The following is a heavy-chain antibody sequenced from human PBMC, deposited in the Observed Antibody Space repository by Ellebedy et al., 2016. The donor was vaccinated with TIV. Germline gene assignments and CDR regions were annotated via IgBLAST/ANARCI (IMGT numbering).Heavy chain of an antibody. J-gene: IGHJ4*02. V-gene: IGHV1-18*01. D-gene: IGHD5-12*01. CDR2: ISAYTGDS. Sequence: ASVKVSCKTSGYTFSNYGISWVRQAPGQGLEWMGWISAYTGDSEYAPKFQGRVTASTDTSTSTAYVELRRLKSDDTAVYYCARSGGYHLKDYLDYWGPGTLVTVSS. CDR1: GYTFSNYG. CDR3: ARSGGYHLKDYLDY.